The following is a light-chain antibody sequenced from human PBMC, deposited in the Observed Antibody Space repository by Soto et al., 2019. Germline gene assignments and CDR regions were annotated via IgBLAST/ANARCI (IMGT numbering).Light chain of an antibody. Sequence: QSALTQPASVSGSPGQSITISCTGTSSDIGGYNYVSWYQQHPGKAPKLMIYDVSSRPSGVSNRFSGSKSVNTASLTISGLQAEDEADYYCSSYTSSSTYVFGTGTKVTVL. CDR1: SSDIGGYNY. CDR2: DVS. CDR3: SSYTSSSTYV. V-gene: IGLV2-14*03. J-gene: IGLJ1*01.